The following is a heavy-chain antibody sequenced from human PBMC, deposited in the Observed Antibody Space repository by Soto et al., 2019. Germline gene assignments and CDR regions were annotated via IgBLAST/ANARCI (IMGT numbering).Heavy chain of an antibody. CDR3: AKLPRYCSGSSCYAGYFDY. CDR2: VSGSGGNT. J-gene: IGHJ4*02. D-gene: IGHD2-2*01. Sequence: PGGSLRLSCAASGFTFSSYGMHWVRQAPGKGLEWVSAVSGSGGNTYYADSVKGRFTISRDNSKNTMYLKMNSLRAEDTAVYYCAKLPRYCSGSSCYAGYFDYWGQGTLVTSPQ. V-gene: IGHV3-23*01. CDR1: GFTFSSYG.